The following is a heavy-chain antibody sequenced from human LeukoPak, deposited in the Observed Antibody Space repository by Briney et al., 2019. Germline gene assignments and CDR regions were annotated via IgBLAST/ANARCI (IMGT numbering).Heavy chain of an antibody. CDR1: GYTLTELS. V-gene: IGHV1-24*01. CDR2: FDPEDGET. J-gene: IGHJ3*02. CDR3: ATISDFWSKPHDAFGI. Sequence: ASVKVSXKVSGYTLTELSMHWVRQAPGKGLEWMGGFDPEDGETIYAQKFQGRVTMTEDTSTDTAYMELSSLRSEDTAVYYCATISDFWSKPHDAFGIWGQGTMVTVSS. D-gene: IGHD3-3*01.